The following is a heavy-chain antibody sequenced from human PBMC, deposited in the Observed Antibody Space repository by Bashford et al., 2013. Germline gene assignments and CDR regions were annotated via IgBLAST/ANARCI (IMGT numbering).Heavy chain of an antibody. CDR3: ARHQGPDQRKLDY. Sequence: GESLKISCKGSGYSFSSYWIGWVRQMPGKGPEWMGIINPADSLTKYSPSFQGQVTISADKSISSAYLQWSSLRSSDTAMYYCARHQGPDQRKLDYWGQGTTVTVSS. D-gene: IGHD1-14*01. CDR2: INPADSLT. CDR1: GYSFSSYW. V-gene: IGHV5-51*01. J-gene: IGHJ4*03.